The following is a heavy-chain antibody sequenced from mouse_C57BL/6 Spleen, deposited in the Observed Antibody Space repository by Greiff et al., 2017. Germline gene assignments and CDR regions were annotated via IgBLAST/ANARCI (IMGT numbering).Heavy chain of an antibody. Sequence: EVQLQQSGGGLVKPGGSLKLSCAASGFTFSDYGMHWVRQAPEKGLEWVAYISSGSSTIYYADTVKGRFTISRDNAKNTLFLQMTSLRSEDTAMYYCARILRYSYYAMDYWGQGTSVTVSS. CDR3: ARILRYSYYAMDY. D-gene: IGHD1-1*01. J-gene: IGHJ4*01. CDR2: ISSGSSTI. CDR1: GFTFSDYG. V-gene: IGHV5-17*01.